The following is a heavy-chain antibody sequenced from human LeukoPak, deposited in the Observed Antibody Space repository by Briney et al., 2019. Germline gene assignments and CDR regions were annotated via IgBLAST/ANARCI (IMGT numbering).Heavy chain of an antibody. Sequence: ASVKVSCEASGYTFNNYNMHWVRQAPGQGLEWMGIINPSGGGTSYAQKFQDRVIMTRDTSTSTVYMELSSLRFEDTAVYYCARGRGTGMVDDYWGQGTLVTVSS. V-gene: IGHV1-46*02. J-gene: IGHJ4*02. CDR2: INPSGGGT. CDR1: GYTFNNYN. CDR3: ARGRGTGMVDDY. D-gene: IGHD5-18*01.